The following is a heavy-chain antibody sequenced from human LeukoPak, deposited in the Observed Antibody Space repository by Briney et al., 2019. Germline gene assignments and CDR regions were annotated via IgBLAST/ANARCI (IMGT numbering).Heavy chain of an antibody. CDR2: IYSGGNM. Sequence: GGSLRLSCAASGFTVSSNYMTWVRQAPGKGLEWVSVIYSGGNMYYADSVKGRFTISRDNSKNTLHLQMNSLRVEDTAVYYWARGWRSVWGQGTTVTVSS. CDR3: ARGWRSV. J-gene: IGHJ6*02. CDR1: GFTVSSNY. V-gene: IGHV3-53*01. D-gene: IGHD2-15*01.